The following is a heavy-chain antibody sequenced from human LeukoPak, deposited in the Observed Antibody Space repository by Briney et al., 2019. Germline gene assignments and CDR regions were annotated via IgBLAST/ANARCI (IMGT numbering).Heavy chain of an antibody. CDR1: GFTFSHYA. J-gene: IGHJ4*02. Sequence: GGSLRLSCAASGFTFSHYAMNWVRQAPGKGLEWVSAISGSGGSTYYADSVKGRFTISRDNSKNALYLQMNSLRAEDTAVYYCAKDRYRGFGEPRDYWGQGTLVTVSS. V-gene: IGHV3-23*01. D-gene: IGHD3-10*01. CDR2: ISGSGGST. CDR3: AKDRYRGFGEPRDY.